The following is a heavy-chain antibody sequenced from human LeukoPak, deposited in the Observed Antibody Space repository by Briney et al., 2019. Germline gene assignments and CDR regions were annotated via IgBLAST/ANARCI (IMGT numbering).Heavy chain of an antibody. CDR3: ARDTGGKTGGYFDY. D-gene: IGHD1-1*01. CDR1: GYSISSGYY. CDR2: IYHSGST. Sequence: PSETLSLTCTVSGYSISSGYYWGWIRQPPGKGLEWIGSIYHSGSTYYNPSLKSRVTISVDTSKNQFSLKLSSVTAADTAVYYCARDTGGKTGGYFDYWGQGTLVTVSS. V-gene: IGHV4-38-2*02. J-gene: IGHJ4*02.